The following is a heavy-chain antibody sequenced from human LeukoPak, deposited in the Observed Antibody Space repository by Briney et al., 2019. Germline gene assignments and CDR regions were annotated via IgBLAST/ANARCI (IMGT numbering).Heavy chain of an antibody. D-gene: IGHD2-2*01. Sequence: ASVKVSCKASGYTFTGYYMRWVRQAPGQGLEWMGWINPNSGGTNYAQKFQGRVTMTRDTSISTAYMELSRLRSDDTAVYYCARGYCSSTSCLASFFDYWGQGTLVTVSS. CDR3: ARGYCSSTSCLASFFDY. V-gene: IGHV1-2*02. J-gene: IGHJ4*02. CDR2: INPNSGGT. CDR1: GYTFTGYY.